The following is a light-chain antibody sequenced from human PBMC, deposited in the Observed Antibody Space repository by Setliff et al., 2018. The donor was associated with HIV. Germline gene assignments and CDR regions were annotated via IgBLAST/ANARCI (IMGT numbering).Light chain of an antibody. V-gene: IGLV2-18*02. J-gene: IGLJ1*01. CDR3: SSYTSTNTWV. CDR1: SSDVGGFIR. CDR2: DVN. Sequence: QSALTQPPSVSGSLGQSVTTSCTGTSSDVGGFIRVSWYQQPPRTAPKLMIYDVNNRPSGVPDRFSGSKSGNTASLTISRLQAEDEADYYCSSYTSTNTWVFGTGTRSPS.